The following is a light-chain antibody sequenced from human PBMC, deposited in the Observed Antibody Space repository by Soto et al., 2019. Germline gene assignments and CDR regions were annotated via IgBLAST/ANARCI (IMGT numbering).Light chain of an antibody. Sequence: EIVLTQSPGTLSLSPGERATLSCRARQSVSSSYLAWYQQKPGQAPRLLIYGAFSRATGIPDRFRGSGSGTDFTLTISRLEPEDFAVYYCQQYGSSPRTFGRGTKLEI. J-gene: IGKJ2*01. CDR2: GAF. CDR3: QQYGSSPRT. V-gene: IGKV3-20*01. CDR1: QSVSSSY.